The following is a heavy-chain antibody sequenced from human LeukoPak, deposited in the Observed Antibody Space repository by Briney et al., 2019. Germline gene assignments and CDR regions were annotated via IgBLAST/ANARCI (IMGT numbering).Heavy chain of an antibody. Sequence: PGGSLRLSCAASGFTFSDYYMSWIRPAPGKGLEWVSYVSSSSSYTNYADSVKGRFTISRDNAKNSLYLQMNSLRAEDTAVYYCARAARYYGSGFDAFDIWGQGTMVTVSS. V-gene: IGHV3-11*05. CDR3: ARAARYYGSGFDAFDI. J-gene: IGHJ3*02. CDR2: VSSSSSYT. CDR1: GFTFSDYY. D-gene: IGHD3-10*01.